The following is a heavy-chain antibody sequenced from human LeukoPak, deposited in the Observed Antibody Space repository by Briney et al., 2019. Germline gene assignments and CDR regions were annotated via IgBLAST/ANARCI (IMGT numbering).Heavy chain of an antibody. CDR2: ISSSSSYI. J-gene: IGHJ5*02. Sequence: PGGSLRLSCAASGFTFSSYSMNWVRQAPGKGLEWVSSISSSSSYIYYADSVKGRFTISRDNAKNSLNLQMNSLRAEDTAVYYCARDRMTTVTTSRFGWFDPWGQGTLVTVSS. CDR3: ARDRMTTVTTSRFGWFDP. V-gene: IGHV3-21*01. CDR1: GFTFSSYS. D-gene: IGHD4-17*01.